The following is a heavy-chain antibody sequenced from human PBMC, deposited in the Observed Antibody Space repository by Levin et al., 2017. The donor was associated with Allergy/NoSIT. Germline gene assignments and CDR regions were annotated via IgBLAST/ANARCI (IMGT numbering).Heavy chain of an antibody. CDR1: GGTFINYA. V-gene: IGHV1-69*06. CDR3: ARDTANYYDTGGYYYGYAFDI. D-gene: IGHD3-22*01. Sequence: GGSLRLSCKASGGTFINYAISWVRQAPGQGLEWMGGIIPIFGTANYAQKFQGRVTIIADKSTSTAYMELSSLRSEDTAVYYCARDTANYYDTGGYYYGYAFDIWGQGTMVTVSS. J-gene: IGHJ3*02. CDR2: IIPIFGTA.